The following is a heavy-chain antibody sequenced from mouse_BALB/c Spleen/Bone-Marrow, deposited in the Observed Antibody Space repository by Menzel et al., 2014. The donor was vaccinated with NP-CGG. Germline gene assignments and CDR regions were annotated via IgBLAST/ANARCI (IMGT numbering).Heavy chain of an antibody. CDR1: GFTFSSYA. CDR3: ARFYYGNYVRYFDV. Sequence: DVQLVESGGGLVKPGGSLILSCAASGFTFSSYAMSWVRQTPEKRLEWVATISSGGSYTYYPDSVKGRFTISRDNAKSTLYLQMSSLRSEDTAMYYCARFYYGNYVRYFDVWGAGTTVTVSS. CDR2: ISSGGSYT. V-gene: IGHV5-9-3*01. J-gene: IGHJ1*01. D-gene: IGHD2-1*01.